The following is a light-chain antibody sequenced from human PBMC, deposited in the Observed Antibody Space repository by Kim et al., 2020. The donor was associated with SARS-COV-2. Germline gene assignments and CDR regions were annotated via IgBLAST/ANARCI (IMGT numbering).Light chain of an antibody. CDR2: GAS. J-gene: IGKJ1*01. V-gene: IGKV3-15*01. Sequence: SPGERATLSCRASQSVSSNLVWYHQKPGQAPRLLIYGASTRATGIPARFSGSGSGTEFTLTISSLQSEDFAVYYCQQYNNWPPWTFGQGTKVDIK. CDR1: QSVSSN. CDR3: QQYNNWPPWT.